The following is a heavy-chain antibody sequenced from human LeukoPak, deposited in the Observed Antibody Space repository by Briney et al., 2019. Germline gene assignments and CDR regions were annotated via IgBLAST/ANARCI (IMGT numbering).Heavy chain of an antibody. Sequence: GGSLRLSCAASGFTFSSYEMNWVRQAPGKGLEWVSYISSSGSTIYYADSVKGRFTISRDNAKNSLYLQMNSLGAEDTAVYYCARDYSPPLDSWGQGTLVTVSS. D-gene: IGHD1-26*01. CDR3: ARDYSPPLDS. J-gene: IGHJ4*02. V-gene: IGHV3-48*03. CDR1: GFTFSSYE. CDR2: ISSSGSTI.